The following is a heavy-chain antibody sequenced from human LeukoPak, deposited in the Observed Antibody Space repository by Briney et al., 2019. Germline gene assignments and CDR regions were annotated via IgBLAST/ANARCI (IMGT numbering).Heavy chain of an antibody. CDR1: GFSLSSKY. V-gene: IGHV3-53*01. CDR3: TKLKGWYGDGYFDS. J-gene: IGHJ4*02. D-gene: IGHD6-19*01. Sequence: GGPLRLSCAASGFSLSSKYMSWVRQPAGKGLEWVSVIYSGGTTFYADSVKGRFTISRDNSKNTLYLQMNSLRPDDTAVYYCTKLKGWYGDGYFDSWGPGTLVTVSS. CDR2: IYSGGTT.